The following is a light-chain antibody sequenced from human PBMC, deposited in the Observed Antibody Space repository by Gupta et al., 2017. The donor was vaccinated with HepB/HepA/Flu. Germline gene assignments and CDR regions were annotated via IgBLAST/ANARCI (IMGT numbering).Light chain of an antibody. CDR2: DVS. V-gene: IGLV2-14*03. CDR3: SSYATSSTLV. J-gene: IGLJ1*01. Sequence: QSALTQHASVSGSPGQSITIYCTGTSSDVGGYNYVSWYQQHPGKAPKLMIYDVSHRPSGVSDRFSGSKSGNTASLTISGLQAEDEADYYCSSYATSSTLVFGTGTKVTVL. CDR1: SSDVGGYNY.